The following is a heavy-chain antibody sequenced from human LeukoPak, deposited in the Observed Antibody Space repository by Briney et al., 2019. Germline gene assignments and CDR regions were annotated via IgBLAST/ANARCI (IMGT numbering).Heavy chain of an antibody. V-gene: IGHV4-59*01. J-gene: IGHJ6*03. D-gene: IGHD3-10*01. CDR2: IYYSGST. CDR1: GGSISSYY. CDR3: ARSIGGTMVRGVFEYYYYMDV. Sequence: SEALSLTCTVSGGSISSYYWSWIRQPPGKGLEWIGYIYYSGSTNYNPSLKSRVTISVDTSKNQFSLKLSSVTAADTAVYYCARSIGGTMVRGVFEYYYYMDVWGKGTTVTISS.